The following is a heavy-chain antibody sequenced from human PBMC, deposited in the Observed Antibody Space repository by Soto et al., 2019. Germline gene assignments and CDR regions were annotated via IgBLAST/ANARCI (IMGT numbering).Heavy chain of an antibody. D-gene: IGHD3-10*01. Sequence: EVQLLESGGGLVQPGGSLRLSCAASGFTFSSYAMSWVRQAPGKGLEWVSAISGSGGSTYYADSVKGRFTISRDNSKNTLHLQMNSLRAEDTAVYYCAKPPARFGDTYCYYYGMDVWGQGTTVTVSS. J-gene: IGHJ6*02. V-gene: IGHV3-23*01. CDR1: GFTFSSYA. CDR2: ISGSGGST. CDR3: AKPPARFGDTYCYYYGMDV.